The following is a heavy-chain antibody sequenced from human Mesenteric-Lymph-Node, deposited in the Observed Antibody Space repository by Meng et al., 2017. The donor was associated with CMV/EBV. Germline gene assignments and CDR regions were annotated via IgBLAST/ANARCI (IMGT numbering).Heavy chain of an antibody. CDR1: GFTFSSYA. Sequence: GESLKISCAASGFTFSSYAMSWVRQAPGKGLEWVSGISGSGESTFYADSVNGRFTISRDNSKNTLYLQMNSLRADDTAVYYCATDIVLMPGATGSFDYWGQGTLVTVSS. V-gene: IGHV3-23*01. J-gene: IGHJ4*02. CDR2: ISGSGEST. D-gene: IGHD2-8*01. CDR3: ATDIVLMPGATGSFDY.